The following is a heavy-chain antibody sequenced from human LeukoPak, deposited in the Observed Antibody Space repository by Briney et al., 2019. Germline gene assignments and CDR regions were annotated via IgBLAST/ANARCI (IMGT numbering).Heavy chain of an antibody. CDR3: ARLITGTTTAFDI. D-gene: IGHD1-7*01. V-gene: IGHV4-4*07. CDR2: VYTSGST. Sequence: PSETLSLTCSVSGGSISGYYWTWIRQPAGKGLEWIGRVYTSGSTHYNPSLKTRLTMSVDTSKNQFPLKLSSVTAADTAVYYCARLITGTTTAFDIWGQGTMVTVSS. CDR1: GGSISGYY. J-gene: IGHJ3*02.